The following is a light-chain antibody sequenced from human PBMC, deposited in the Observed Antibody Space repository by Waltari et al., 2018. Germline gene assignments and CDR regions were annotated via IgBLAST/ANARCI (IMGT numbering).Light chain of an antibody. CDR2: GAS. CDR3: QQYGSSPWT. Sequence: EIVLTQYPGTLSLSPGERATLSCRAIQSVSSSYLAWYQQKPGQAPRVLIHGASNRATGIPDRFSGSGSGTDFTLTISRLEPEDFAVYYCQQYGSSPWTFGQGTKVEIK. J-gene: IGKJ1*01. V-gene: IGKV3-20*01. CDR1: QSVSSSY.